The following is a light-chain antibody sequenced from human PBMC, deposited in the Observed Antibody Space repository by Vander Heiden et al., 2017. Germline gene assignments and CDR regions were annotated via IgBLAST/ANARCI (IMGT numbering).Light chain of an antibody. J-gene: IGLJ3*02. CDR2: QDS. CDR3: QAWDSSTAGGV. Sequence: SYELTQPPSVSVSPGQTASITCSGAKLGDKYACWYQQKPGQSPVLVIYQDSKRRSGIPERFSGANTGNTATLTISGTQAMDEADYYCQAWDSSTAGGVFGGGTKLTVL. V-gene: IGLV3-1*01. CDR1: KLGDKY.